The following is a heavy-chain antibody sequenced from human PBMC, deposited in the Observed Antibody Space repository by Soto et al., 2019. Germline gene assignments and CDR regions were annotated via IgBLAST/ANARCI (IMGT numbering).Heavy chain of an antibody. J-gene: IGHJ5*02. CDR2: INAYKGNT. CDR1: GYTFTSYG. D-gene: IGHD3-16*01. CDR3: ARVIPPFDP. V-gene: IGHV1-18*01. Sequence: QVQLVQSGADVKKPWASVKVSCKASGYTFTSYGISWVRQAPGQGLEWMGWINAYKGNTNYAQKLQGIVTMTTDTSTSTAYRELSSLRADDSAVYYGARVIPPFDPWGQGTLVTVSS.